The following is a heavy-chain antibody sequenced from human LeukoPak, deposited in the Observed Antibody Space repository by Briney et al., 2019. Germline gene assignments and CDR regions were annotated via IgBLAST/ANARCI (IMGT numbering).Heavy chain of an antibody. V-gene: IGHV4-31*03. CDR1: GGSISSGGYY. CDR2: IYYSGST. Sequence: SETLSLTCTVSGGSISSGGYYWSWIRQHPGKGLEWIGYIYYSGSTYYNPSLESRVTISVDTSKNQFSLKLSSVTAADTAVYYCARARWGSSSSRWFDPWGQGTLVTVSS. J-gene: IGHJ5*02. D-gene: IGHD6-6*01. CDR3: ARARWGSSSSRWFDP.